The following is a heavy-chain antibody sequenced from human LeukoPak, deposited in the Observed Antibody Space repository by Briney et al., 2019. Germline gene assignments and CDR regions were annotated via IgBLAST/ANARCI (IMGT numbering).Heavy chain of an antibody. Sequence: SETLSLTCAVYGGSFSGYYWSWIRQPPGKGLEWIGEINHSGSTYYNPSLKSRVTISVDRSKNQFSLKLSSVTAADTAVYYCARGAEGPWGQGTLVTVSS. CDR1: GGSFSGYY. J-gene: IGHJ4*02. CDR2: INHSGST. V-gene: IGHV4-34*01. CDR3: ARGAEGP.